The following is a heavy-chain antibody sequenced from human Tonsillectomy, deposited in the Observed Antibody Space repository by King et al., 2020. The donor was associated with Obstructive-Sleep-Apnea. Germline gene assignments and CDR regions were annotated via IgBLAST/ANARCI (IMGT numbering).Heavy chain of an antibody. CDR3: ATLRPYSDAYHDAFDI. D-gene: IGHD5-18*01. V-gene: IGHV5-51*01. J-gene: IGHJ3*02. Sequence: VQLVESGAEVKKPGESLKISCKGSGYSFTSYWIGWVRQMPGKGLEWMGIIYPGDSDTRYSPSFQGQVTISADKSISTAYLQWSSLKASDTAMYYCATLRPYSDAYHDAFDIWGQGTMVTVSS. CDR2: IYPGDSDT. CDR1: GYSFTSYW.